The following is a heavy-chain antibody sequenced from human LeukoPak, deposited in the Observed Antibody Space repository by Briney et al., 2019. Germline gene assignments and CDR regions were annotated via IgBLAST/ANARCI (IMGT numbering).Heavy chain of an antibody. D-gene: IGHD6-13*01. CDR3: ARVNSSSFDY. V-gene: IGHV5-51*01. CDR2: IYPGDSDT. Sequence: GGSLRLSCKGSGYSFTSYWIGWVRQMPGKGLEWMGIIYPGDSDTRYSPSSQGQVTISADKSISTAYLQWSSLKASDTAMYYCARVNSSSFDYWGQGTLVTVSS. J-gene: IGHJ4*02. CDR1: GYSFTSYW.